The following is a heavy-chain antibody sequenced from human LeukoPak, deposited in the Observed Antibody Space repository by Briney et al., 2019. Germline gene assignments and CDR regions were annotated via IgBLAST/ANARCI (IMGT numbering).Heavy chain of an antibody. J-gene: IGHJ4*02. D-gene: IGHD3-9*01. V-gene: IGHV1-18*01. CDR2: ISAYNGNT. CDR3: ARDHGSDDILTGYYPNYFDY. Sequence: ASVKVSCKASGYTFTSYGISWVRQAPGQGLEWMGWISAYNGNTNYAQKLQGRVTMTTDTSTSTAYMELRSLRSDDTAVYYCARDHGSDDILTGYYPNYFDYWGQGTLVTVSS. CDR1: GYTFTSYG.